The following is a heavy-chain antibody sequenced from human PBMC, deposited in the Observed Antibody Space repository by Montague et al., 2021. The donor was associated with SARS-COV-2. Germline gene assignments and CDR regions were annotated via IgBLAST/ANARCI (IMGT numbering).Heavy chain of an antibody. D-gene: IGHD3-16*01. V-gene: IGHV4-34*01. CDR2: INHRGAS. Sequence: SETLSLTCAVYGGSFSDYYWSWIRHRPGKGLEWVWEINHRGASNYNPSLKSQVSISVDTSKNQFSLYLSAVTAADAAVYYCAGGRQHFNVIVLVMHGGEYYFDYWGQGTLVTVSS. J-gene: IGHJ4*02. CDR3: AGGRQHFNVIVLVMHGGEYYFDY. CDR1: GGSFSDYY.